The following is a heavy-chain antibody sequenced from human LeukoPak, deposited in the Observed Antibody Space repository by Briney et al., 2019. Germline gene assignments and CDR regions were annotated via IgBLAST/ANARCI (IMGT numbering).Heavy chain of an antibody. CDR1: GYSFTNYW. J-gene: IGHJ4*02. D-gene: IGHD2-2*02. Sequence: GESLKTSSKGSGYSFTNYWIAWARQMPGKGLEWMGTIYPGDSDTRYSPSFQGQVTISADKSISTAYLQWSSLKASDTAMYYCARHRYCTSTACYNMGGYWGQGTLVTVSS. CDR2: IYPGDSDT. V-gene: IGHV5-51*01. CDR3: ARHRYCTSTACYNMGGY.